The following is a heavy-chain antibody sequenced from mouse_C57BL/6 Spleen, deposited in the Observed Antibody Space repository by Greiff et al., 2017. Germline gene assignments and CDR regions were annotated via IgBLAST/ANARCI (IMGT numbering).Heavy chain of an antibody. CDR3: ARPESSYWYFVV. J-gene: IGHJ1*03. CDR1: GYTFTDYN. CDR2: INPNNGGT. V-gene: IGHV1-18*01. Sequence: VQLQQPGPELVKPGASVKIPCKASGYTFTDYNMDWVKQSHGKSLEWIGDINPNNGGTIYNQKFKGKATLTVDKSSSTAYMELRSLTSEDTAVYYCARPESSYWYFVVWGTGTTVTVSS.